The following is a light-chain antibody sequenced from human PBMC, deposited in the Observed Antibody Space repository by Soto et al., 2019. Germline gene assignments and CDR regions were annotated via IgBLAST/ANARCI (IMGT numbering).Light chain of an antibody. Sequence: DIQMTQSPPTLSASVGDRVTITCRASQSLNSWLAWYQQKPGKAPKLLIHRAASLGSGVPSSFSCSGSGKEFTLTISSLQPDDFATYYCQQYNTYPLTFGGGTKVEIK. V-gene: IGKV1-5*03. J-gene: IGKJ4*01. CDR2: RAA. CDR3: QQYNTYPLT. CDR1: QSLNSW.